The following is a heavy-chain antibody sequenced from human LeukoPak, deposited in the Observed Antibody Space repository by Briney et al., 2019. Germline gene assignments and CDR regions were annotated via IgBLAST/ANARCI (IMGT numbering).Heavy chain of an antibody. CDR2: INDSGSR. CDR1: GFTFSSYA. J-gene: IGHJ5*02. CDR3: ARRSGKAVAGINWFDP. D-gene: IGHD6-19*01. Sequence: KSGGSLRLSCAASGFTFSSYAMSWIRQPPGKGLEWIGEINDSGSRSYNPSLKSRVTISVDTSKNQFSLKLRSVTAADTAVYYCARRSGKAVAGINWFDPWGQGTLLTVSS. V-gene: IGHV4-34*08.